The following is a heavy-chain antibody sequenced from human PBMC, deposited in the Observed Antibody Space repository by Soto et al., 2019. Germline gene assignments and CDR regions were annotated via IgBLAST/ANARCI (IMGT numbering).Heavy chain of an antibody. CDR2: IDPSDSYI. CDR3: AGRGVDSYGRKSDY. V-gene: IGHV5-10-1*01. CDR1: GYSFTSYW. D-gene: IGHD5-18*01. Sequence: PGESLKISCKGSGYSFTSYWISWVRQMPGKGLEWMGRIDPSDSYINYSPSFQGHVTISADKSISTAYLQWSSLKASDTAMYYCAGRGVDSYGRKSDYWGQGTLVTVSS. J-gene: IGHJ4*02.